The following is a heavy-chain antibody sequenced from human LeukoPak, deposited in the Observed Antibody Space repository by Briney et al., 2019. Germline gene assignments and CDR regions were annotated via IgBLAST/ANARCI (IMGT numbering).Heavy chain of an antibody. CDR2: IYWNDDK. D-gene: IGHD2-2*02. J-gene: IGHJ4*02. CDR3: AHRRRYCSSTSCYKYFDY. CDR1: GFSLSTSGVG. Sequence: SGPTLVNPTQTLTLTCTFSGFSLSTSGVGVGWIRQPPGKALEWVALIYWNDDKRYSPSLKSRLTITKDSSKNQVVLTMTNMDPVDTATYYCAHRRRYCSSTSCYKYFDYWGQGTLVTVSS. V-gene: IGHV2-5*01.